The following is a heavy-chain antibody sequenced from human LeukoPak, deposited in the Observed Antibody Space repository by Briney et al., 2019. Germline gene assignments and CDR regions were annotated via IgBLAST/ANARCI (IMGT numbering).Heavy chain of an antibody. D-gene: IGHD3-22*01. V-gene: IGHV3-66*02. CDR2: IYSGGST. CDR3: AKVSGYDSSGYYLPYYFDY. Sequence: GGSLRLSCAASGFTVNNNFMSWVRQAPGEGLEWVSVIYSGGSTYYADSVKGRFTISRDNSKNTLYLQMNSLRAEDTAVYYCAKVSGYDSSGYYLPYYFDYWGQGTLVTVSS. J-gene: IGHJ4*02. CDR1: GFTVNNNF.